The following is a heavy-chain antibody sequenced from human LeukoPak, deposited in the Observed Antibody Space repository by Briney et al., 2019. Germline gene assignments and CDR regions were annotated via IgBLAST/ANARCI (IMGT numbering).Heavy chain of an antibody. CDR3: AKDGSWSCTD. D-gene: IGHD2-8*02. J-gene: IGHJ4*02. V-gene: IGHV3-30*02. CDR2: IAHHGSNK. Sequence: GGSLRLSCAASGFTFSRNAIHWVRQGPGKGLEWASYIAHHGSNKYYADSVKGRFTISRDNSKRTLYLQMNSLRADDTAVYYCAKDGSWSCTDWGQGTLVTVSS. CDR1: GFTFSRNA.